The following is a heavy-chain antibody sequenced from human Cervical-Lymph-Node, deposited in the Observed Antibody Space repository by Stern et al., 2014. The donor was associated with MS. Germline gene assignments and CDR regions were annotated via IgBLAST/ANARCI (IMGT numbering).Heavy chain of an antibody. Sequence: EVQLVESGGGVVQPGGSLRLSCAVSESTFGNYYTNWVRQVPGKGLMWVSRIIRNGRFTDYADSVKGRFTVSSDNADNTVYLQMNSLRVEDTAVYYCAREHSYSGDLARNYYYHGLDVWGRGTTVTVSS. V-gene: IGHV3-74*01. D-gene: IGHD6-19*01. J-gene: IGHJ6*02. CDR2: IIRNGRFT. CDR3: AREHSYSGDLARNYYYHGLDV. CDR1: ESTFGNYY.